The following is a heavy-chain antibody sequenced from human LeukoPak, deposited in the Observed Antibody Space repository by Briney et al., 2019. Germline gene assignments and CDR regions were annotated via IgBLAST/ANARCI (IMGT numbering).Heavy chain of an antibody. CDR3: ARSSSWYEYYYYYYYMDV. CDR1: GYTFTSYD. Sequence: ASVKVSCKASGYTFTSYDINWVRQATGQGLEWMGWMNPNSGNTGYAQKFQGRVTMTRNTSISTAYMELSSLRSEDTAVYYCARSSSWYEYYYYYYYMDVWGKGTTVTIS. D-gene: IGHD6-13*01. V-gene: IGHV1-8*01. J-gene: IGHJ6*03. CDR2: MNPNSGNT.